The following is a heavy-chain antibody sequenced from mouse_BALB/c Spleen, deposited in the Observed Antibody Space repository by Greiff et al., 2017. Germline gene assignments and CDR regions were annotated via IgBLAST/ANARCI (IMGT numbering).Heavy chain of an antibody. CDR2: ISSGSSTI. V-gene: IGHV5-17*02. Sequence: EVQGVESGGGLVQPGGSRKLSCAVSGFTFSSFGMHWVRQDPEKGLERFAYISSGSSTIYYADTVKGRFTISRDNAKNTLFLQMTSLRSEDTAMYNCARVYRYDAMDDWGQGTSVTVSS. J-gene: IGHJ4*01. CDR1: GFTFSSFG. CDR3: ARVYRYDAMDD. D-gene: IGHD1-3*01.